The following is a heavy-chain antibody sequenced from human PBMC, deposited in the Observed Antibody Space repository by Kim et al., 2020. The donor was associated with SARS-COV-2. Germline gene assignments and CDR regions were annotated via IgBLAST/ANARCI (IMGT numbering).Heavy chain of an antibody. CDR1: GFTFSSYS. V-gene: IGHV3-48*02. D-gene: IGHD3-22*01. CDR2: ISSSSSTI. CDR3: ARSIGDYYDSSGYDY. Sequence: GGSLRLSCAASGFTFSSYSMNWVRQAPGKGLEWVSYISSSSSTIYYADSVKGRFTISRDNAKNSLYLQMNSLRDEDTAVYYCARSIGDYYDSSGYDYWGQGTLVTVSS. J-gene: IGHJ4*02.